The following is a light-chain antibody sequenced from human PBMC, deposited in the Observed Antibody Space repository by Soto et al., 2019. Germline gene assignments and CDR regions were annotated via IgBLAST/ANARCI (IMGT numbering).Light chain of an antibody. CDR2: EAS. CDR3: EEDISYSPGN. J-gene: IGKJ4*01. Sequence: DIQMTQSPSTLSASVGDRVTITCRASQSVSRWLAWYQQKPGEAPNLLIYEASSLQIGVPSRFSGSGSRTEFTLTISSPQPDDFATKYCEEDISYSPGNFGGGTKVEI. CDR1: QSVSRW. V-gene: IGKV1-5*03.